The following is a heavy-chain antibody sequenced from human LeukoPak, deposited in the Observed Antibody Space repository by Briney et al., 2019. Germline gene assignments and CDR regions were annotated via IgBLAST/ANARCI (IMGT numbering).Heavy chain of an antibody. J-gene: IGHJ4*02. V-gene: IGHV1-2*02. CDR2: ISPTNGAT. Sequence: GASVKVSCKTSGYIFTDFYLHWVRQAPGQGLEWMGWISPTNGATSYARRFQGRVNMARDTSTSTSYMELSSLGSDDTAVYYCARSLSVTRGLITTMLGYWGQGTLVTVS. CDR1: GYIFTDFY. D-gene: IGHD3-10*01. CDR3: ARSLSVTRGLITTMLGY.